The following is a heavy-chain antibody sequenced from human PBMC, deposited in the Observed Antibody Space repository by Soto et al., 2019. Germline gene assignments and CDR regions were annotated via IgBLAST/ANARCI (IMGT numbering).Heavy chain of an antibody. CDR1: GFTFTSYA. D-gene: IGHD4-17*01. CDR3: AKGTGYYGMDV. CDR2: ITGSGGNT. Sequence: GGSLRLSCAASGFTFTSYALSWVRQAPGRGLEWVSAITGSGGNTYYADSVKGRFTISRDNSKNTLYLQMNSLRAEDTAVYYCAKGTGYYGMDVWGQGTTVTVSS. V-gene: IGHV3-23*01. J-gene: IGHJ6*02.